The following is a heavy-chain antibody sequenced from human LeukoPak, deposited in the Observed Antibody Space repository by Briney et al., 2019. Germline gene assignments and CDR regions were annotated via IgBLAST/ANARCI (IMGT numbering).Heavy chain of an antibody. CDR2: IKQDGSEK. Sequence: GGSLRLSCAASGFTFSSYWMSWVRQAPGKGLEWVANIKQDGSEKYYVDSVKGRFTISRDNAKNSLYLQMNSLRAEDTAVYYCARVYDSTSWAFDIWGQGTMVTVSS. V-gene: IGHV3-7*01. D-gene: IGHD3-22*01. CDR1: GFTFSSYW. J-gene: IGHJ3*02. CDR3: ARVYDSTSWAFDI.